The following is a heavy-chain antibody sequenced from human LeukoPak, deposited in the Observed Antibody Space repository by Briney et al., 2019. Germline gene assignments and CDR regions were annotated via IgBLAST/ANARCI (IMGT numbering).Heavy chain of an antibody. CDR3: ARERTLTSCYDY. D-gene: IGHD2-15*01. CDR1: GYTFTGYY. Sequence: ASVKVSRKASGYTFTGYYMHWVRQAPGQGLEWMGWINPNSGGTNYAQKFQGRVTMTRDTSISTAYMELSRLRSDDTAVYYCARERTLTSCYDYWGQGTLVTVSS. CDR2: INPNSGGT. J-gene: IGHJ4*02. V-gene: IGHV1-2*02.